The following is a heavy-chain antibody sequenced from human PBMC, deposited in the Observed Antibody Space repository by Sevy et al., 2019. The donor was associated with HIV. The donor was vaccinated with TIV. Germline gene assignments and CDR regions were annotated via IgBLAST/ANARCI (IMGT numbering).Heavy chain of an antibody. CDR1: GFIFSNYA. Sequence: GGSLRLSCAASGFIFSNYAMYWVRQAPGKGLEWVAVISYDGTNKYYADSVKDRFTISRDSSKNTLYLEINSLRPEDTAVYSCARGLDYHYCMDVWGQGTTVTVSS. D-gene: IGHD2-2*03. J-gene: IGHJ6*02. CDR3: ARGLDYHYCMDV. V-gene: IGHV3-30*04. CDR2: ISYDGTNK.